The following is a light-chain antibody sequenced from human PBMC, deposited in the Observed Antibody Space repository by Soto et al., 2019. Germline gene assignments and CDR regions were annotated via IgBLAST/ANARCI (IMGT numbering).Light chain of an antibody. CDR2: DAS. Sequence: DIQMTHSPSSLSASVGGGVNITCQASQDIKKNVNWYQQKPGKVPKVLIYDASTLETGVPSRFSGSGSETEFTLTISSLQSEDIATYFCQQFHDPPITFGQGTRLEIK. CDR1: QDIKKN. CDR3: QQFHDPPIT. J-gene: IGKJ5*01. V-gene: IGKV1-33*01.